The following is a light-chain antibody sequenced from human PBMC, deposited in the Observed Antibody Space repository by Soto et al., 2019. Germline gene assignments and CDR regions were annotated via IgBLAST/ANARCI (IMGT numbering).Light chain of an antibody. V-gene: IGLV1-44*01. Sequence: QSVLTQSPSASGTPGHRVSSSGSGSTSNIGTNTVSWYQNVPGTAPNLLIYSNDQRPSAVPGRFSGSKSGTSASLAISGLLSEDEADSYCATWDDSLNVVFGGGTKLTVL. J-gene: IGLJ2*01. CDR3: ATWDDSLNVV. CDR1: TSNIGTNT. CDR2: SND.